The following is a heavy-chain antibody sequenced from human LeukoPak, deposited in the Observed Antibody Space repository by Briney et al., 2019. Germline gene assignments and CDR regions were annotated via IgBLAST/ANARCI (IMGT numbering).Heavy chain of an antibody. CDR3: ARVSPDTATDYGWFDP. Sequence: SETLSLTCTVSGGSLSSYYWSWIRQPPGKGLEWIGYIYYSGRTNYNPSLKSRVTMSLDTSKNHFSLKLRSVTAADTAVYCCARVSPDTATDYGWFDPWGQGSLVTVSS. CDR1: GGSLSSYY. V-gene: IGHV4-59*01. D-gene: IGHD5-18*01. CDR2: IYYSGRT. J-gene: IGHJ5*02.